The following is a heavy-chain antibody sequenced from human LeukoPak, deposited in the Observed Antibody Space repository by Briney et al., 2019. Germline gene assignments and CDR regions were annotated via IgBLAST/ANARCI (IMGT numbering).Heavy chain of an antibody. CDR2: FGISGTI. V-gene: IGHV3-48*01. CDR1: GFTFSSYA. D-gene: IGHD5/OR15-5a*01. CDR3: AGYGVYPY. J-gene: IGHJ4*02. Sequence: RRSLRPSCAPSGFTFSSYATSWVRQAPGGGPQWIAYFGISGTIYYADSVRGRFTISRDSAKNSLYLQMNGLRVDDTAIYYCAGYGVYPYWGQGTPVTVSS.